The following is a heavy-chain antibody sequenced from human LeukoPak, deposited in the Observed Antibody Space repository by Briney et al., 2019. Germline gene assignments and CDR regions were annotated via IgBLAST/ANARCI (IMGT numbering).Heavy chain of an antibody. CDR3: ARPSDSSGYALTQYYFDY. V-gene: IGHV1-46*01. CDR2: INPSGGST. D-gene: IGHD3-22*01. J-gene: IGHJ4*02. Sequence: VASVKVSCKASGYTFTGYYMHWARQAPGQGLEWMGIINPSGGSTSYAQKFQGRVTMTRDTSTSTVYMELSSLRSEDTAVYYCARPSDSSGYALTQYYFDYWGQGTLVTVSS. CDR1: GYTFTGYY.